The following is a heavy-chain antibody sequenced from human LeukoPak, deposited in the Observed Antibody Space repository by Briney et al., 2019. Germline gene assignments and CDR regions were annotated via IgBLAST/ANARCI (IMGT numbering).Heavy chain of an antibody. V-gene: IGHV4-59*01. CDR2: IYYSGST. CDR1: GGSISSYY. J-gene: IGHJ4*02. Sequence: ASETLSLTCTVSGGSISSYYWSWIRQPPGKGLEWIGYIYYSGSTNYNPSLKSRVTISVDTSKNQFSLKLSSVTAADTAVYYCARGVRYGGVDYWGQGTLVTVSS. D-gene: IGHD4-17*01. CDR3: ARGVRYGGVDY.